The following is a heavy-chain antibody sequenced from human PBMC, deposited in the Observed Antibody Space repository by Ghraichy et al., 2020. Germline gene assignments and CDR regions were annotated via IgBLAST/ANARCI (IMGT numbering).Heavy chain of an antibody. CDR3: ARNFGYSYAIPYYYYGMDV. CDR2: INHSGST. J-gene: IGHJ6*02. V-gene: IGHV4-34*01. CDR1: GGSFSGYY. D-gene: IGHD5-18*01. Sequence: SETLSLTCAVYGGSFSGYYWSWIRQPPGKGLEWIGEINHSGSTNYNPSLKSRVTISVDTSKNQFSLKLSSVTAADTAVYYCARNFGYSYAIPYYYYGMDVWGQGTTVTVSS.